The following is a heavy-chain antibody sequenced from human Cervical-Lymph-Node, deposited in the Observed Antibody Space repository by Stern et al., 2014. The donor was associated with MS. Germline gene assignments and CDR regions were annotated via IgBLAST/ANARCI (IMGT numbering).Heavy chain of an antibody. Sequence: QVQLVQSGGEVKKPGASVKVSCKASGYTFAGYGINWVRQAPGQGLEWMGWINAYNGNTNYAQKLQDRVTMTTDTPTSIAYLELKGLRSDDTAVYYCARSYGSGIYGMDVWGQGTTVIVSS. J-gene: IGHJ6*02. D-gene: IGHD3-10*01. V-gene: IGHV1-18*01. CDR1: GYTFAGYG. CDR2: INAYNGNT. CDR3: ARSYGSGIYGMDV.